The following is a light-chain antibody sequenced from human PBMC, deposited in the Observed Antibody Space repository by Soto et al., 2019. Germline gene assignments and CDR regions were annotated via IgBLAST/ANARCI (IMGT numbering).Light chain of an antibody. CDR1: QSVSSSY. CDR2: GAS. Sequence: EIVLTHSPGTLSLSPWEIATLSCRASQSVSSSYLAWYQQKPGQAPRLLIYGASSRAAGIPDRFSGSGSGTDFTLTISRLEPEDFAVDYCQQSGSSPLTFGGVTKVDTK. J-gene: IGKJ4*01. CDR3: QQSGSSPLT. V-gene: IGKV3-20*01.